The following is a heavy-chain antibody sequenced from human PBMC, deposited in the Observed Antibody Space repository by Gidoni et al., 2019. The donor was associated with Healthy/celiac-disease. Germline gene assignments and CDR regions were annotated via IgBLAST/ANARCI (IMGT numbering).Heavy chain of an antibody. Sequence: EVQLVESGGGLVKPGGSLRLSCAASGFTFSSYSMNWVRQAPGKGLEWVSSISSSSSYIYYADSVKGRFTSSRDNAKNSLYLQMNSLRAEDTAGYYCARDSRYCSSTSCSEADYWGQGTLVTVSS. CDR1: GFTFSSYS. V-gene: IGHV3-21*01. CDR3: ARDSRYCSSTSCSEADY. CDR2: ISSSSSYI. D-gene: IGHD2-2*01. J-gene: IGHJ4*02.